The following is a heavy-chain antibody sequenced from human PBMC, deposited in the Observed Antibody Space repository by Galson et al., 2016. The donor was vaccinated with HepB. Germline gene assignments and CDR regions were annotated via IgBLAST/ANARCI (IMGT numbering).Heavy chain of an antibody. D-gene: IGHD3-9*01. Sequence: SLRLSCAASGFTFSSFSINWVRQAPGKGLEWLAYISSDSATLYYADSVRGRFTISRDNAKTSLYLQMTSLRDEDTAVYYCSRTARSFLTGSGFHPWGQGTLVTVSS. J-gene: IGHJ5*02. V-gene: IGHV3-48*02. CDR3: SRTARSFLTGSGFHP. CDR2: ISSDSATL. CDR1: GFTFSSFS.